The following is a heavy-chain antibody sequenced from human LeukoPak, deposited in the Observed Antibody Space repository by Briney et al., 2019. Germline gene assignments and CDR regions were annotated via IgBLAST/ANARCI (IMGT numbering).Heavy chain of an antibody. J-gene: IGHJ4*02. CDR1: GFTFSSYG. CDR3: AKSSYSSSWYYFDY. D-gene: IGHD6-13*01. Sequence: PGGSLRLSCAASGFTFSSYGMRWVRQAPGKGLEWVAVIWYDGSNKYYADSVKGRFTISRDNSKNTLYLQMNSLRAEDTAVYYCAKSSYSSSWYYFDYWGQGTLVTVSS. CDR2: IWYDGSNK. V-gene: IGHV3-33*06.